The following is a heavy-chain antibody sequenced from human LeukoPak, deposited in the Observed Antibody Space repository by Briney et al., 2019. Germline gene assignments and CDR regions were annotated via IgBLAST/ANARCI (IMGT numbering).Heavy chain of an antibody. CDR2: IKPDGTDK. V-gene: IGHV3-7*01. CDR3: ARAMSGDY. J-gene: IGHJ4*02. Sequence: GGSLRLSCAASEFTFSNYWMSWVRQAPGKGLEWVATIKPDGTDKYYMDSVKGRFTISRDNAKNSLYLQMNSPRPEDTAVYHCARAMSGDYWGQGTLVTVSS. CDR1: EFTFSNYW.